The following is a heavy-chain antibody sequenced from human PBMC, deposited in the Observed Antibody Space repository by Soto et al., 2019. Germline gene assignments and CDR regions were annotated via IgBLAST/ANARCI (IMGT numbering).Heavy chain of an antibody. D-gene: IGHD3-10*01. J-gene: IGHJ6*02. CDR2: ISTRSSTI. CDR3: ARGGVWLAEYSYHYYGMDV. V-gene: IGHV3-48*03. CDR1: GFTFSSYE. Sequence: VQLVESGGNLVQPGGSLRLSCGASGFTFSSYEMHWVRQAPGQGLEWLSYISTRSSTIHYAGSVRGRFTISRDNAKSSLYLQMNSLRAEDTAVYYCARGGVWLAEYSYHYYGMDVWGQGTTVTVSS.